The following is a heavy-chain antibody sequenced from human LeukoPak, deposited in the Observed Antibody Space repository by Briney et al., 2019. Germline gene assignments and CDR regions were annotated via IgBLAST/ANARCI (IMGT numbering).Heavy chain of an antibody. J-gene: IGHJ4*02. CDR2: ISASGGST. CDR1: GFTFSSYA. D-gene: IGHD6-19*01. CDR3: AKYSSGWCFEY. V-gene: IGHV3-23*01. Sequence: PGGSLRLSCAASGFTFSSYAMSWVRQAPGKGLEWVSGISASGGSTYYADSVRRRFTIYRDNSKNTLYLQMNSLRAEYTAVYYCAKYSSGWCFEYWGQGTLVTVSS.